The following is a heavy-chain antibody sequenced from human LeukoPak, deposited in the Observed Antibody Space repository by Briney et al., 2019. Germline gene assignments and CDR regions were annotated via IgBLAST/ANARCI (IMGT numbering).Heavy chain of an antibody. D-gene: IGHD1-26*01. CDR3: STAPGIVGDSTFDF. Sequence: PGGSLRLSCAASGFTFSDAGMSWIRQAPGKGLEWVGRIKSKSDGGTTDYAAPVRGRFTISRDDSKHTLYLQMNSLKIEDRAVYYCSTAPGIVGDSTFDFWGQGTLVTVSS. CDR2: IKSKSDGGTT. CDR1: GFTFSDAG. V-gene: IGHV3-15*01. J-gene: IGHJ4*02.